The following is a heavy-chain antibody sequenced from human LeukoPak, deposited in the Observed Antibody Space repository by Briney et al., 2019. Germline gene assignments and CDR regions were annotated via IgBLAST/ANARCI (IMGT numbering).Heavy chain of an antibody. CDR1: GGSISSYY. V-gene: IGHV4-59*01. D-gene: IGHD3-22*01. CDR3: ARKKAYYYDSSGPTPDAFDI. Sequence: SETLSLTCTVSGGSISSYYWSWIRQPPGKGLEWIGYIYDSGSTNYNPSLKSRVTISVDTSKNQFSLKLSSVTAADTAVYYCARKKAYYYDSSGPTPDAFDIWGQGTMVTVSS. J-gene: IGHJ3*02. CDR2: IYDSGST.